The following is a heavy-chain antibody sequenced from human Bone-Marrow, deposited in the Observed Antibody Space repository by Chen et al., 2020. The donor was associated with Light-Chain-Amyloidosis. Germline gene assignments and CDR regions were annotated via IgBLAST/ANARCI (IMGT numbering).Heavy chain of an antibody. J-gene: IGHJ5*02. V-gene: IGHV1-69*01. D-gene: IGHD3-3*01. CDR2: IIPMFGRA. Sequence: QVQLVQSGAEVKKPGSSVKVSCRASGGTFNSYGVSWIRQAPGQGLEWMGWIIPMFGRAHYGQKFQGRVTMTADESTNTAYMELSRLGSEDTAVYYCARDETPIFGVVTYNWFDPWGQGTLVTVSS. CDR3: ARDETPIFGVVTYNWFDP. CDR1: GGTFNSYG.